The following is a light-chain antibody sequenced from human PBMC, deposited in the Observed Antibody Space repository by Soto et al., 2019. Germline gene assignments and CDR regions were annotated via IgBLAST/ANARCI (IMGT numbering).Light chain of an antibody. CDR3: QQYGSSPPRT. CDR2: GAS. CDR1: QSVSNDF. V-gene: IGKV3-20*01. J-gene: IGKJ1*01. Sequence: EIVLSQSPGILSLSPGERATLSCRASQSVSNDFLAWYQQQPGQAPRLLIYGASTRATDVSDRFSGSGSGADFTLSISRLEPEDFAVYYCQQYGSSPPRTFAQGTKV.